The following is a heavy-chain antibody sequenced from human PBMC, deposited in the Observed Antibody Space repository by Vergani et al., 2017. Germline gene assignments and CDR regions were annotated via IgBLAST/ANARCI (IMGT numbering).Heavy chain of an antibody. V-gene: IGHV4-59*12. CDR1: GGSISSYS. Sequence: QVQLQESGPGLVKPSETLSLTCTVSGGSISSYSWSWIRQPPGKGLEWIGYIYHSGSTYYNPSLKSRVTISVDRSKNQFSLKLSSVTAADTAVYYCARVPLGYYYDSSGYRHYYYYMDVWGKGTTVTVSS. J-gene: IGHJ6*03. CDR2: IYHSGST. D-gene: IGHD3-22*01. CDR3: ARVPLGYYYDSSGYRHYYYYMDV.